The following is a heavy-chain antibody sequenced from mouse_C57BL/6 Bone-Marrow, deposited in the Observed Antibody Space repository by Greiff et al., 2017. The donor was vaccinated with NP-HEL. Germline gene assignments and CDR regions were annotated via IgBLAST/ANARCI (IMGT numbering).Heavy chain of an antibody. CDR2: INYDGSST. V-gene: IGHV5-16*01. CDR1: GFTFSDYY. D-gene: IGHD1-1*01. CDR3: ARGGIYYYGSSYDYYAMDY. J-gene: IGHJ4*01. Sequence: EVNVVESEGGLVQPGSSMKLSCTASGFTFSDYYMAWVRQVPEKGLEWVANINYDGSSTYYLDSLKSRFIISRDNAKNILYLQMSSLKSEDTATYYCARGGIYYYGSSYDYYAMDYWGQGTSVTVSS.